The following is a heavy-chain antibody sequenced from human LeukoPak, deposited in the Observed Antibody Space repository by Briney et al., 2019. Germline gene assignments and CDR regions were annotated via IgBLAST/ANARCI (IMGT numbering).Heavy chain of an antibody. CDR1: GYSFTSYW. Sequence: AESLQVSCKGSGYSFTSYWIGWVRQMRGKGLEWMGIIYPVDSDTRYSPSFQGQVTISADKSISTAYLQWSSLKASDTAMYYCARHSVVVPAASTRGLYYFDYWGQGTLVTVSS. CDR3: ARHSVVVPAASTRGLYYFDY. J-gene: IGHJ4*02. CDR2: IYPVDSDT. D-gene: IGHD2-2*01. V-gene: IGHV5-51*01.